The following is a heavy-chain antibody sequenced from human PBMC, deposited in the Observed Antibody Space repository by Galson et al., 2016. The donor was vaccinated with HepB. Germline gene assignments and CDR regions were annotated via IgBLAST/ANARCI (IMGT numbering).Heavy chain of an antibody. Sequence: SLRLSCAASGFTFSSYGMHWVRQAPGKGLEWVAVIWYDGSNKYYADSVKGRFTISRDNSKNTLYLQMNSLRAEDTAVYYCARDSKATYYDFWSGYPTPNYYFDYWGQGTLVTVSS. D-gene: IGHD3-3*01. V-gene: IGHV3-33*01. CDR2: IWYDGSNK. J-gene: IGHJ4*02. CDR1: GFTFSSYG. CDR3: ARDSKATYYDFWSGYPTPNYYFDY.